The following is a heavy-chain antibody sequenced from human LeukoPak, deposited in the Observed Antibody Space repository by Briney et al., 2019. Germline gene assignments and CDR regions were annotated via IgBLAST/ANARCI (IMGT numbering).Heavy chain of an antibody. D-gene: IGHD5-18*01. CDR1: GYTFTGYF. Sequence: GASVKVSCKASGYTFTGYFMHWVRQAPGQGLEWMGWINPNSGGTNYAQKFQGRVTMTRDTSISTAYMELSSLRSDDTAVYYRARGGIQLWFLVDYWGQGTLVTVSS. CDR2: INPNSGGT. V-gene: IGHV1-2*02. J-gene: IGHJ4*02. CDR3: ARGGIQLWFLVDY.